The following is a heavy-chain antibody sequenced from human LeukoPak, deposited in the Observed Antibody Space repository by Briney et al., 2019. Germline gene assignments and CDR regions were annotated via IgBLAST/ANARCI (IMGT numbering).Heavy chain of an antibody. J-gene: IGHJ6*04. D-gene: IGHD4-17*01. Sequence: PGRSLRLSCAASGFTFSSYAMHWVRQAPGKGLEWGAVISYDGSNKYYADSVKGRFTISRDNSKNTLYLQMNSLRAEDTAVYYCARSRATVTPYLYYYYYYGMDVWGKGTTVTVSS. CDR3: ARSRATVTPYLYYYYYYGMDV. CDR2: ISYDGSNK. CDR1: GFTFSSYA. V-gene: IGHV3-30*04.